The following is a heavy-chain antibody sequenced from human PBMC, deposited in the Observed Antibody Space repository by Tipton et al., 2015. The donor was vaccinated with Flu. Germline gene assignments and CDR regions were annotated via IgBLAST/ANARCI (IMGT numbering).Heavy chain of an antibody. V-gene: IGHV3-13*01. CDR1: GFTFSSYD. D-gene: IGHD4-17*01. J-gene: IGHJ3*02. CDR3: ARETTLNFLDVFDI. CDR2: IGTSGDT. Sequence: SLRLSCEASGFTFSSYDMHWVRQTTGKGLEWVSGIGTSGDTYYPGSVKGRFTISRENAKNSVYLQMRSLRAGDTAVYYCARETTLNFLDVFDIWGRGTMVTVSS.